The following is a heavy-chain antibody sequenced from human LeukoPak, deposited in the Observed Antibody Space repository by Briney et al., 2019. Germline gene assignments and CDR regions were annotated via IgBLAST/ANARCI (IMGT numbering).Heavy chain of an antibody. J-gene: IGHJ6*02. D-gene: IGHD3-3*01. CDR1: GGSISSSNW. CDR3: ARSPAIQGYYTMPWVDV. Sequence: SETLSLTCAVSGGSISSSNWWSWVRQPPGKGLEWIGEIYHSGSANYNPSLKSRVTISVDKSKNQFPLKLSSVTAADTAVYYCARSPAIQGYYTMPWVDVWGQGTTVTVSS. V-gene: IGHV4-4*02. CDR2: IYHSGSA.